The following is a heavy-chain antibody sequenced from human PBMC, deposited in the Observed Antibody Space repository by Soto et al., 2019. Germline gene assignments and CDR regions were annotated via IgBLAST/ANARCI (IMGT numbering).Heavy chain of an antibody. CDR2: INAGNGNT. CDR1: GYTFTSYA. CDR3: ARVIAAHFDALDI. D-gene: IGHD6-13*01. Sequence: GASVKVSCKASGYTFTSYAMHWVRQAPGQRLEWMGWINAGNGNTKYSQKFQGRVTITRDTSASTAYMELSSLRSEDTAVYYCARVIAAHFDALDIWGQGTMVTVSS. V-gene: IGHV1-3*01. J-gene: IGHJ3*02.